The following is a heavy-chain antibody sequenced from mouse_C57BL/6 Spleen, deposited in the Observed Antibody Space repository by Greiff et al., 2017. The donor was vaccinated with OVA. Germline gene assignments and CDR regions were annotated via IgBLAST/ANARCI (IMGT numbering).Heavy chain of an antibody. Sequence: EVKLEESGGGLVKPGGSLKLSCAASGFTFSSYAMSWVRQTPEKRLEWVATISDGGSYTYYPDNVKGRFTISRDNAKNNLYLHMSHLKSEDTAMDYCAREKDWDFDYWGQGTTLTVSS. CDR1: GFTFSSYA. J-gene: IGHJ2*01. CDR2: ISDGGSYT. V-gene: IGHV5-4*01. D-gene: IGHD4-1*01. CDR3: AREKDWDFDY.